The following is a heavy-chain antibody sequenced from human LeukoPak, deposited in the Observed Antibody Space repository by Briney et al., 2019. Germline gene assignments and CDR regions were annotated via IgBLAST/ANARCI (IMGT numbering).Heavy chain of an antibody. Sequence: QTGGSLRLSCAASGFTFSSYNMNWVRQAPGKGLEWVSYISTSSSTIYYADSVKGRFTISRDNAKNSLYLQMNSLRAEDTAVYYCASAPLGSTRPWGQGTLVTVSS. CDR2: ISTSSSTI. CDR1: GFTFSSYN. V-gene: IGHV3-48*04. J-gene: IGHJ5*02. D-gene: IGHD1-26*01. CDR3: ASAPLGSTRP.